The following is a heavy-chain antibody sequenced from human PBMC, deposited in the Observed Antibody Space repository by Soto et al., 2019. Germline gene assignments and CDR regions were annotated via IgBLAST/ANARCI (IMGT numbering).Heavy chain of an antibody. CDR3: AKVLNYYYYYGMDV. J-gene: IGHJ6*02. CDR1: GFTFSSYA. V-gene: IGHV3-23*01. Sequence: PGGSXRLSCAASGFTFSSYAMSWVRQAPGKGLEWVSAISGSGGSTYYADSVKGRFTISRDNSKNTLYLQMNSLRAEDTAVYYCAKVLNYYYYYGMDVWGQGTTVTVSS. CDR2: ISGSGGST.